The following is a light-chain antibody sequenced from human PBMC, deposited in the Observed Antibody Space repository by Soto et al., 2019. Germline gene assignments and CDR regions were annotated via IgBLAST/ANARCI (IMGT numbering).Light chain of an antibody. CDR3: SSYTSSSTYV. Sequence: QSVLTQPASVSGSPGQSITISCTGTSSDVGGYNYVSWSQQHPGKAPQLMIYEVSNRPSGVSNRFSGSKSGNTASLTISGLQAEDEADYYCSSYTSSSTYVFGTGIKVTVL. CDR1: SSDVGGYNY. V-gene: IGLV2-14*01. CDR2: EVS. J-gene: IGLJ1*01.